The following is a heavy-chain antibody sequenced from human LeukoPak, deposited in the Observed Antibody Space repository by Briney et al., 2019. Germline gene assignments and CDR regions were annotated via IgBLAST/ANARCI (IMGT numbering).Heavy chain of an antibody. D-gene: IGHD3-22*01. V-gene: IGHV4-59*01. J-gene: IGHJ4*02. CDR1: GASISTYY. Sequence: SETRSLTCTVSGASISTYYWSWIRQPPGKGLEWIGYIYYSGSTNYNPSLKSRVTISIDTSKNQFSLKLSSVTAADTAVYYCARGNWEVITPDYWGQGTLVTVSS. CDR2: IYYSGST. CDR3: ARGNWEVITPDY.